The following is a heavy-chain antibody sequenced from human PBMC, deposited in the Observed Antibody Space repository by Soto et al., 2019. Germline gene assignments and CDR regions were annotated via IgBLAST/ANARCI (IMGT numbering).Heavy chain of an antibody. Sequence: QVQLVESGGGLVQPGGSLRLSCAASGVTFSDYYMSWIRQAPGKGLEWVSYISSSGSTIYYADSVKGRFTISRDNAKNSLYLQMNSLRAEDTAVYYCARDQGIAVLHPDAFDIWGQGTMVTVSS. D-gene: IGHD6-19*01. CDR2: ISSSGSTI. CDR3: ARDQGIAVLHPDAFDI. V-gene: IGHV3-11*01. J-gene: IGHJ3*02. CDR1: GVTFSDYY.